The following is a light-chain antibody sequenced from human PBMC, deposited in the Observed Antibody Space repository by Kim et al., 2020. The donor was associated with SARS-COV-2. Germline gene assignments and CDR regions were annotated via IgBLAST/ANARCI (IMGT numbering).Light chain of an antibody. CDR3: QQYARSPPT. CDR1: QSVSSNY. V-gene: IGKV3-20*01. CDR2: AAS. J-gene: IGKJ2*01. Sequence: EIVLTQSPGTLSLSPGEGATLTCRASQSVSSNYLAWYQRKPGQAPRLLIYAASTRATGIPDRFSGSGSGTDFSLTVSRLEPEDFAVYYCQQYARSPPTCGQGTKLEI.